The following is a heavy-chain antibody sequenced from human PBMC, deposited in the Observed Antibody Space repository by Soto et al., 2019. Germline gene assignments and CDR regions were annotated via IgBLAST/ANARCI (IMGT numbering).Heavy chain of an antibody. V-gene: IGHV3-30-3*01. D-gene: IGHD3-10*01. Sequence: GGSLRLSCAASGFTFSSYAMHWVRQAPGKGLEWVAAISYDGSNKYYADSVKGRFTISRDNSKNTLYLQMNSLRAEDTAVYYCERDYYGSGGYPMFDYWGQGTLVTDSS. CDR3: ERDYYGSGGYPMFDY. CDR1: GFTFSSYA. J-gene: IGHJ4*02. CDR2: ISYDGSNK.